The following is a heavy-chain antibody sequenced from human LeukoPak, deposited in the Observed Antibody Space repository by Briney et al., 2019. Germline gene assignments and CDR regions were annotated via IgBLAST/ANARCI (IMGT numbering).Heavy chain of an antibody. Sequence: SVKVSCKASGGTFSSYAISWVRQAPGQGLEWMGRIIPIFGIANYAQKFQGRVTITADKSTSTAYMELSSLRSEDMAVYYCARERMAWISPTRDHYYYYGMDVWGQGTTVTVSS. CDR1: GGTFSSYA. CDR3: ARERMAWISPTRDHYYYYGMDV. CDR2: IIPIFGIA. D-gene: IGHD5-12*01. J-gene: IGHJ6*02. V-gene: IGHV1-69*04.